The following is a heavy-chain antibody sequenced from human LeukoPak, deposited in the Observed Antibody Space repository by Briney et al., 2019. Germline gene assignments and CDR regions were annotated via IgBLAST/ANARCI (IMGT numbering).Heavy chain of an antibody. D-gene: IGHD3-3*01. CDR2: ICAYNGNT. Sequence: GASVTVSCKPSVYTFTSYGISWVRQAPGQGLEWMGWICAYNGNTNYAQKLEGRVTMTTDTSTSTAYMELRSLRSDDTAVYYCARDGYTYYDFWSGYYTPFDYWGQGTLVTVSS. J-gene: IGHJ4*02. CDR3: ARDGYTYYDFWSGYYTPFDY. V-gene: IGHV1-18*01. CDR1: VYTFTSYG.